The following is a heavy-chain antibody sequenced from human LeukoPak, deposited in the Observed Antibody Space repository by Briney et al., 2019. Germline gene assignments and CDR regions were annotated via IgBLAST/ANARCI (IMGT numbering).Heavy chain of an antibody. Sequence: GASVEVSCKASGYTFTSYGISWVRQAPGQGLEWMGWISAYNGNTNYAQKLQGRVTMTTDTSTSTAYMELRSLRSDDTAVYYCARIPYYDSSGYLFPDYWGQGTLVTVSS. V-gene: IGHV1-18*01. CDR1: GYTFTSYG. D-gene: IGHD3-22*01. CDR2: ISAYNGNT. J-gene: IGHJ4*02. CDR3: ARIPYYDSSGYLFPDY.